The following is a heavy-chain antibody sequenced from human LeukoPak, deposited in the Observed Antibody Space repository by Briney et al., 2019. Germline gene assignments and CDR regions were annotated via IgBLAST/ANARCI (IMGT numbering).Heavy chain of an antibody. J-gene: IGHJ6*02. Sequence: PSQTLSLTCTVSGGSISSGVYCWSWIRQRPGEGLQWIGYICSSGSAYYNASLKSRVSVSTDTSNNQFSLKLNSVTAADTAVYYCARDGGGSLHGMDVWGQGTTVTVSS. CDR1: GGSISSGVYC. CDR2: ICSSGSA. V-gene: IGHV4-31*03. CDR3: ARDGGGSLHGMDV. D-gene: IGHD2-15*01.